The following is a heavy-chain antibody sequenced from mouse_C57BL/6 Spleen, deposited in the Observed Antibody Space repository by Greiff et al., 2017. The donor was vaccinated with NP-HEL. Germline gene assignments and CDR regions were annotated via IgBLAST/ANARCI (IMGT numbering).Heavy chain of an antibody. CDR3: AKGGTTVVADWYFDD. D-gene: IGHD1-1*01. CDR2: IHPTDSDT. Sequence: QVQLQQPGAELVKPGASVKVSCKASGYTFTSYWMHWVKQRPGQGLEWIGRIHPTDSDTNYNQKFKGKATLTVDKSSSTAYMQLSSLTSEDSAVDYCAKGGTTVVADWYFDDWGKGTTVTVSS. V-gene: IGHV1-74*01. CDR1: GYTFTSYW. J-gene: IGHJ1*03.